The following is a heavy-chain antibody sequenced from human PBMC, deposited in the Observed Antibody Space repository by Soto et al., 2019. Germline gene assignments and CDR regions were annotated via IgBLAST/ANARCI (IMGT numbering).Heavy chain of an antibody. D-gene: IGHD3-22*01. V-gene: IGHV4-34*01. CDR1: GGSFSGYY. CDR2: INHSGNT. CDR3: ARHNYDGSGYYYYYYGMDV. J-gene: IGHJ6*02. Sequence: SSETLSPPCAVYGGSFSGYYWSLIRPPPGKGLEWIGEINHSGNTNYNPSLKSRVTISVDTSKDQFSLKLSSVTAADTAVYYCARHNYDGSGYYYYYYGMDVWGQGTTVTVSS.